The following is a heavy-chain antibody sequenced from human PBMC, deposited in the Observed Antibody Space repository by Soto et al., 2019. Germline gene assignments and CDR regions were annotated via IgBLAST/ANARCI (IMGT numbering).Heavy chain of an antibody. Sequence: XSVKISCKASGYTFTSYDINWVRQATGQGLEWMGWMNPNSGNTGYAQKFQGRVTMTRNTSISTAYMELSSLRSEDTAVYYCARGSYYDFWSGYRYNWFDHWGQGTLVTVSS. J-gene: IGHJ5*02. CDR1: GYTFTSYD. D-gene: IGHD3-3*01. CDR2: MNPNSGNT. V-gene: IGHV1-8*01. CDR3: ARGSYYDFWSGYRYNWFDH.